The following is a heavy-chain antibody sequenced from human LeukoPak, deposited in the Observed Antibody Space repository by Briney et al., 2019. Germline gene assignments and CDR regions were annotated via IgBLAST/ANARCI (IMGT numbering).Heavy chain of an antibody. CDR1: GGSISSHY. Sequence: SETLSLTCTVSGGSISSHYWSWIRQPPGKGLEWIGYIYYSGSTNYNPSLKSRVTISVDTSKNQFSLKLSPVTAADTAVYYCARAARRSYYVDYWGQGTLVTVSS. J-gene: IGHJ4*02. V-gene: IGHV4-59*11. CDR2: IYYSGST. CDR3: ARAARRSYYVDY. D-gene: IGHD6-6*01.